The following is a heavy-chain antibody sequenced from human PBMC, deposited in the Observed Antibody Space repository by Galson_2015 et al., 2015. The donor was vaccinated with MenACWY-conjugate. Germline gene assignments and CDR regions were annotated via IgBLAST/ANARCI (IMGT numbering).Heavy chain of an antibody. J-gene: IGHJ4*02. CDR1: GCTFSNSW. CDR2: INPEGSRG. V-gene: IGHV3-7*01. D-gene: IGHD3/OR15-3a*01. Sequence: SLRLSCAASGCTFSNSWMNWIRQAPGSGLEWVANINPEGSRGTYVDSVKGRFTIPRDNAENSVYLEMNSLRPEDTAVFYCAAWTADDNYWAQGTLVTVSS. CDR3: AAWTADDNY.